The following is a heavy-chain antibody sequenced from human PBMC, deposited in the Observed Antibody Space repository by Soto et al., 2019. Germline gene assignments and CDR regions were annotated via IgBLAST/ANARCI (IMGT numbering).Heavy chain of an antibody. D-gene: IGHD3-22*01. V-gene: IGHV4-59*01. Sequence: ASETLSLTCTVYGGSISSYYWSWIRQPPGKGLEWIGHIHYSGSTNYNPSLESRVTISVDASKNQLSLNLSSVTAADTAVYYCARMIRSYHYGVDVSGQGTTVTVSS. CDR1: GGSISSYY. CDR2: IHYSGST. J-gene: IGHJ6*02. CDR3: ARMIRSYHYGVDV.